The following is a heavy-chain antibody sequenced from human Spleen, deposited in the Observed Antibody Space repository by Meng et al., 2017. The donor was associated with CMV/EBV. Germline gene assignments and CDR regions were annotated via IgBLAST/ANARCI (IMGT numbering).Heavy chain of an antibody. CDR2: ISYDGSNK. J-gene: IGHJ6*02. Sequence: AWSLRLSCAASASTFSSYAMHWVRQAPGKGLEWVAVISYDGSNKYYADYVKGRFTISRDNSKNTLYLQMNSLRAEDTAVYYCARGVVRGVMSYYYYVMDAWGQGTTVTVSS. CDR1: ASTFSSYA. V-gene: IGHV3-30*04. D-gene: IGHD3-10*01. CDR3: ARGVVRGVMSYYYYVMDA.